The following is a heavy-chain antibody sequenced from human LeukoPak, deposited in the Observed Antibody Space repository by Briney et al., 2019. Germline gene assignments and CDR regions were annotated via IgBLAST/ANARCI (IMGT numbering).Heavy chain of an antibody. D-gene: IGHD3-10*01. Sequence: PSETLSLTCTVSGGSISSSSYYWGWIRQPPGKGLEWIGRIYTSGSTNYNPSLKSRVTMSVDTSKNQFSLKLSSVTAADTAVYYCARAYRGSGSLTFDYWGQGTLVTVSS. J-gene: IGHJ4*02. CDR3: ARAYRGSGSLTFDY. CDR2: IYTSGST. CDR1: GGSISSSSYY. V-gene: IGHV4-39*07.